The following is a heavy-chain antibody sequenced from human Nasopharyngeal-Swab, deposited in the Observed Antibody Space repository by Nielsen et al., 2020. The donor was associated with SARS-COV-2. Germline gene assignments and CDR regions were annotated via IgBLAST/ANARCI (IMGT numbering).Heavy chain of an antibody. CDR2: IIPILGIA. J-gene: IGHJ5*02. D-gene: IGHD6-19*01. CDR1: GGTFNSYA. CDR3: ARNDIAVAGTAWFDP. Sequence: SVKVSCKASGGTFNSYAISWVRQAPGQGLEWMGRIIPILGIANYAQKFQGRVTITADKSTSTAYMELSSLRSEDTAVYYCARNDIAVAGTAWFDPWGQGTLVTVSS. V-gene: IGHV1-69*04.